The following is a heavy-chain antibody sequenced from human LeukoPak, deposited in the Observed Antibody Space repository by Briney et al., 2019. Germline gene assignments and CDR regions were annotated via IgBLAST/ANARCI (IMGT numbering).Heavy chain of an antibody. CDR1: GGSISSYY. Sequence: SETLSLTFTVSGGSISSYYWSWIRQPAGRGLEWIGRIYTSGSTNYNPSLKSRVTMSVDKSKNQFSLKLSSVTAADTAVYYCARNGYSYGYYVDVWGKGTTVTVSS. V-gene: IGHV4-4*07. CDR3: ARNGYSYGYYVDV. D-gene: IGHD5-18*01. CDR2: IYTSGST. J-gene: IGHJ6*03.